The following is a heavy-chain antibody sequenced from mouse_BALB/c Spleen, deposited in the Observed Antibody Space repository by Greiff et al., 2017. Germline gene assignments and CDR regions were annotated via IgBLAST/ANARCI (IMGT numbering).Heavy chain of an antibody. CDR3: AKPQYDGALYYYAMDY. Sequence: QVQLKQSGPGLVAPSQSLSITCTVSGFSLTDYGVSWIRQPPGKGLEWLGVIWGGGSTYYNSALKSRLSISKDNSKSQVFLKMNSLQTDDTAMYYCAKPQYDGALYYYAMDYWGQGTSVTVSS. CDR2: IWGGGST. CDR1: GFSLTDYG. J-gene: IGHJ4*01. D-gene: IGHD2-14*01. V-gene: IGHV2-6-5*01.